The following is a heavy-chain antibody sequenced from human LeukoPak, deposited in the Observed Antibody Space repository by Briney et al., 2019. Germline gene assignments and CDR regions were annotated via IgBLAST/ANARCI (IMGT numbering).Heavy chain of an antibody. CDR2: ISYDGSNK. D-gene: IGHD1-26*01. CDR3: AKARGIFGSYLPFDY. V-gene: IGHV3-30*18. J-gene: IGHJ4*02. Sequence: GGSLRLSCAASGFTFSSYDLHWVRQAPGKGLEWVAVISYDGSNKYYADSVKGRFTISRDNSKNTLYLQMNSLRAEDTAVYYCAKARGIFGSYLPFDYWGQGTLVTVSS. CDR1: GFTFSSYD.